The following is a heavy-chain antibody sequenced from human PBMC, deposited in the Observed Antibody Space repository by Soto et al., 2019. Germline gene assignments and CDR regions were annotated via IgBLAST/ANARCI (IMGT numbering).Heavy chain of an antibody. CDR3: ARSLVFSFDY. CDR1: GGSISSGGYS. D-gene: IGHD2-21*01. Sequence: SETLSLTCAVSGGSISSGGYSWSWIQQPPGKGLEWIGYIYHSGSTYYNPSLKSRVTISVDRSKNQFSLKLSSVTAADTAVYYCARSLVFSFDYWGQGTLVTVSS. V-gene: IGHV4-30-2*01. J-gene: IGHJ4*02. CDR2: IYHSGST.